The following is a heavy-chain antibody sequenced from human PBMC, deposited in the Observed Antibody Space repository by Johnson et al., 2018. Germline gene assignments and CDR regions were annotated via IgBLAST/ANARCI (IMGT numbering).Heavy chain of an antibody. J-gene: IGHJ6*02. V-gene: IGHV3-30*18. CDR1: GFTFSGYG. CDR3: AKNGGLRSTLWYYGMDV. CDR2: ISYDGSDN. Sequence: QLVESGGGVVQPGNSLRLSCAASGFTFSGYGMHWVRQAPGKGLEWVALISYDGSDNYYADSVKGRFTISRDNSKNNLYLQMNSLRAEDTAVYYCAKNGGLRSTLWYYGMDVWGQGTTVTVSS. D-gene: IGHD3-10*01.